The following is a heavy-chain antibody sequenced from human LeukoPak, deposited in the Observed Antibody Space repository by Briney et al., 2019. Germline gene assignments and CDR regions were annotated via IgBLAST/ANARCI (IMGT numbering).Heavy chain of an antibody. CDR2: IRQDGSAK. CDR1: GFTFSSFW. J-gene: IGHJ4*02. D-gene: IGHD3-10*01. V-gene: IGHV3-7*04. CDR3: TRDALFGSGRTHLDF. Sequence: GGSLRPSCAASGFTFSSFWMTWVRQAPGKGLEWVANIRQDGSAKYYVDSVKGRFIISRDNAKNSLSLQMNSLNVDDTGVYFCTRDALFGSGRTHLDFWSQGTLVSVSS.